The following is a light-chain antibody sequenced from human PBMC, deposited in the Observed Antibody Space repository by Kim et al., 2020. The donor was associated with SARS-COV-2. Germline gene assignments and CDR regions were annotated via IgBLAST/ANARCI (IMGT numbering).Light chain of an antibody. CDR1: NIGSKS. CDR2: YDS. J-gene: IGLJ2*01. Sequence: APGKTDRITWGGNNIGSKSVHWYQQKPGQAPVLVIYYDSDRPSGIPERFSGSNSGNTATLTISRVEAGDEADYYCQVWDSSSDHPVFGGGTQLTVL. CDR3: QVWDSSSDHPV. V-gene: IGLV3-21*04.